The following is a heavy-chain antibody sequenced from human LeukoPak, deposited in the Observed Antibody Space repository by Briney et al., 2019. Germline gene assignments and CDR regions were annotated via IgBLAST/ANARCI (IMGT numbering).Heavy chain of an antibody. CDR1: GGSISSGGYS. CDR3: ARSGYSNFDY. J-gene: IGHJ4*02. V-gene: IGHV4-30-2*01. CDR2: IYHSGST. Sequence: SQTLSLTCAVSGGSISSGGYSWSWIRQPPGKGLEWIGYIYHSGSTYYNPSLKSRVTISVDRSKNQFSLKLSSVTAADTAVYYCARSGYSNFDYWGQGTLVTVSS. D-gene: IGHD3-3*01.